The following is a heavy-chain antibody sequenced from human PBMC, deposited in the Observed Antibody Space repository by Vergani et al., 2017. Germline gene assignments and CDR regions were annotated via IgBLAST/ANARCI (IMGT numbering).Heavy chain of an antibody. CDR3: AGTRRYYDFWSGYYWFDP. CDR2: INPNSGGT. D-gene: IGHD3-3*01. J-gene: IGHJ5*02. V-gene: IGHV1-2*02. CDR1: GYTFTGYY. Sequence: QVQLVQSGAEVKKPGASVKVSCKASGYTFTGYYMHWVRQAPGQGLEWMGWINPNSGGTNYAQKFQGRVTMTWDTSIRTAYMGLSRLRSEDTAVYYCAGTRRYYDFWSGYYWFDPWGQGTLVTVSS.